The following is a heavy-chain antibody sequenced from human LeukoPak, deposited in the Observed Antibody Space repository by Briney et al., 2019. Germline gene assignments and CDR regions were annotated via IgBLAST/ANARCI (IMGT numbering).Heavy chain of an antibody. V-gene: IGHV3-30-3*01. Sequence: GGSLRLSCAASGFTFNNYAMHWVRQAPGKGLEWVAVISYDGSNEYYADSVKGRFTISRDNSKNTLYLLVNSLRAEDTAVYYCAMVPKWWGQGTLVTVSS. CDR2: ISYDGSNE. CDR1: GFTFNNYA. CDR3: AMVPKW. D-gene: IGHD6-13*01. J-gene: IGHJ4*02.